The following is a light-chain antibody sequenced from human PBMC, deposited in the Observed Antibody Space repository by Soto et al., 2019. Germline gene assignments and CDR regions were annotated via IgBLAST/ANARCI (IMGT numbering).Light chain of an antibody. CDR2: EGS. Sequence: QSALTQPASVSGSPGQSITISCTGTSSDVGSYNVVSWYQQHPGKAPKLIIYEGSKRPSGVSNRFSGSNSGNTASLTISGLQAEDEADYYCCSYAGSLYVFGTETKLTVL. V-gene: IGLV2-23*01. CDR3: CSYAGSLYV. CDR1: SSDVGSYNV. J-gene: IGLJ1*01.